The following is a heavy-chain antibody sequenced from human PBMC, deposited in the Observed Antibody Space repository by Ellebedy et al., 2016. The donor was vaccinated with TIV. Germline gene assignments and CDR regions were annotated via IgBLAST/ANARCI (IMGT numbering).Heavy chain of an antibody. D-gene: IGHD5-18*01. CDR2: VSGSGITT. CDR1: GFTFTTYA. Sequence: GESLKISCAASGFTFTTYAMGWVRQAPGKGLEWVSTVSGSGITTYYADSVKGRSTISRGNSKNTLSLQMNSLRAEDTAVYYCARDGKGYLGYFDYWGQGNLVTVSS. CDR3: ARDGKGYLGYFDY. J-gene: IGHJ4*02. V-gene: IGHV3-23*01.